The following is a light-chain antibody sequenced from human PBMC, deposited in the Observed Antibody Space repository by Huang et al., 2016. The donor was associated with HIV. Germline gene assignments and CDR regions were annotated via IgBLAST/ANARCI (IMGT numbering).Light chain of an antibody. Sequence: DIVMTQSPLSLPVTPGEPASISCRSSQSLLHSNGYNYLDWYLQKRGQSPQLLIYLGSNRASGVPDRFSGSGSGTDFTLKISRVEAEDVGVYYCMQALQTPNTFGQGTRLEIK. CDR2: LGS. V-gene: IGKV2-28*01. J-gene: IGKJ5*01. CDR1: QSLLHSNGYNY. CDR3: MQALQTPNT.